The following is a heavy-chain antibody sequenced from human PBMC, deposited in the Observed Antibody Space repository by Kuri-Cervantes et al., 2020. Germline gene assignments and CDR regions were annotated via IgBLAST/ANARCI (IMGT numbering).Heavy chain of an antibody. CDR2: IYYSGST. V-gene: IGHV4-30-4*08. CDR1: GGSISSGSYY. Sequence: LRLSCTVSGGSISSGSYYWSWIRQPPGKGLEWIGYIYYSGSTYYNPSLKSRVTISVDTSKNQFSLKLSSVTAADTAVYYCARDRPITYYYGSGSYKGIDPWGQGTLVTVSS. J-gene: IGHJ5*02. D-gene: IGHD3-10*01. CDR3: ARDRPITYYYGSGSYKGIDP.